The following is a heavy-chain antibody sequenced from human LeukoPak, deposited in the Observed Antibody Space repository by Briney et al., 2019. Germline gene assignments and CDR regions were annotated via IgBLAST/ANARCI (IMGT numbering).Heavy chain of an antibody. CDR1: GGSISSGGYY. J-gene: IGHJ2*01. V-gene: IGHV4-31*03. CDR3: ARNPNWGSWYFDL. D-gene: IGHD7-27*01. CDR2: IYYSGST. Sequence: SETLSLTCTVSGGSISSGGYYWSWIRQHPGKGLEWIGYIYYSGSTYYNPSLKSRVTISVDTSKNQFSLKLSSVTAADTAVYYCARNPNWGSWYFDLWGRGTLVTVSS.